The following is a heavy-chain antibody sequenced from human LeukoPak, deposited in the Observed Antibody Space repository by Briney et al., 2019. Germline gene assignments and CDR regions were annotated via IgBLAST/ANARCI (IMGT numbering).Heavy chain of an antibody. D-gene: IGHD2-21*02. Sequence: ASVKVSCKASGYTFTSYAMHWVRQAPGQRLEWMGWINTGNGNTKYSQKFQGRVTITRDTSASTAYMELSSLRSEDTAVYYCARGLVVVTADDAFDIWGQGTMVTVSS. CDR3: ARGLVVVTADDAFDI. J-gene: IGHJ3*02. CDR1: GYTFTSYA. CDR2: INTGNGNT. V-gene: IGHV1-3*04.